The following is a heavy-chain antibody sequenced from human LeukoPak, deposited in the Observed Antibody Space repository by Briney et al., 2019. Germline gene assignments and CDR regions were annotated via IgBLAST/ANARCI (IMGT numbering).Heavy chain of an antibody. CDR2: IYYSGST. V-gene: IGHV4-39*01. Sequence: SETLSLTCTVSGGSISSSSYYWGWIRRPPGKGLEWIGSIYYSGSTYCNPSLKSRVTISVDTSKNQFSLKLSSVTAADTAVYYCARLEMATITYWGQGTLVTVSS. D-gene: IGHD5-24*01. J-gene: IGHJ4*02. CDR1: GGSISSSSYY. CDR3: ARLEMATITY.